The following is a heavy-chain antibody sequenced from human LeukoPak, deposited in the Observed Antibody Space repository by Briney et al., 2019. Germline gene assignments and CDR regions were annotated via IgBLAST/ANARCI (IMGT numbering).Heavy chain of an antibody. Sequence: SETLSLTCAVYGGPFSGYYWSWIRQPPGKGLEWIGEINHSGSTNYNPSLKSRVTISVDTSKNQFSLKLSSVTAAGTAVYYCARVKLDYYYGMDVWGQGTTVTVSS. CDR3: ARVKLDYYYGMDV. V-gene: IGHV4-34*01. CDR1: GGPFSGYY. D-gene: IGHD1-1*01. CDR2: INHSGST. J-gene: IGHJ6*02.